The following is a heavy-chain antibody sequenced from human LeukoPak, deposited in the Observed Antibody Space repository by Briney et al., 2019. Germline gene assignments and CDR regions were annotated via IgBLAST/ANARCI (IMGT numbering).Heavy chain of an antibody. CDR2: VSGSGGNT. D-gene: IGHD6-19*01. Sequence: GGSLRLSCAASGFTFTNSAMTWVRQAPGKGLEWVSTVSGSGGNTYYADSVKGRFTISRDNSENTLYLQMNCLRAQDTAVYYCAKSLAVPGSPDYWGQGTLVTVSS. J-gene: IGHJ4*02. CDR3: AKSLAVPGSPDY. CDR1: GFTFTNSA. V-gene: IGHV3-23*01.